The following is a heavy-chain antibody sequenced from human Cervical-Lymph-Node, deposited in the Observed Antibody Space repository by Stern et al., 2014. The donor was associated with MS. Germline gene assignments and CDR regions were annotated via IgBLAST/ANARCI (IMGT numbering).Heavy chain of an antibody. V-gene: IGHV2-5*02. J-gene: IGHJ4*02. CDR1: GFSLSTNGVG. Sequence: QITLKESGPTLVKPTQTLTLTCTFSGFSLSTNGVGVGWIRQPPGKALEWLALIYWDDDDRYSPSLKSRLTITKDTSKNQVVLTMSNMDPVDPATYYCAHRARVFDYWGQGTLVTVSS. CDR3: AHRARVFDY. CDR2: IYWDDDD.